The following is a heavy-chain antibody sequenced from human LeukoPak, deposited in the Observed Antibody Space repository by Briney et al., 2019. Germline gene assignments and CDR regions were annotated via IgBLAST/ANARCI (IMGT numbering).Heavy chain of an antibody. Sequence: PGGSLRLSCAASGFTVSSNYMSWVRQAPGKGLEWVAGIYSGGSTYYADSVKGRVTISRDNSKNTLYLQMNSLRGEDTAVYYCARTLVGVGYYFDYWGQGTLVTVSS. CDR2: IYSGGST. J-gene: IGHJ4*02. CDR1: GFTVSSNY. D-gene: IGHD2-15*01. CDR3: ARTLVGVGYYFDY. V-gene: IGHV3-66*02.